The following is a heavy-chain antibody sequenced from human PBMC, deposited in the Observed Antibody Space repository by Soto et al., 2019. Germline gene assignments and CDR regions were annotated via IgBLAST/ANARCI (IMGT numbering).Heavy chain of an antibody. D-gene: IGHD3-10*01. CDR3: ARDHYGSGSYYSSLR. Sequence: EVQLVESGGGLVQPGGSLRLSCAASGFIFDSNWMHWVRQAPGKGLVGVSRINTDGCSTSYADSVKGRFTISRDNAKNTLYLQMNSLRAEDTAVYYCARDHYGSGSYYSSLRWGQGTLVTVSS. J-gene: IGHJ4*02. CDR1: GFIFDSNW. CDR2: INTDGCST. V-gene: IGHV3-74*01.